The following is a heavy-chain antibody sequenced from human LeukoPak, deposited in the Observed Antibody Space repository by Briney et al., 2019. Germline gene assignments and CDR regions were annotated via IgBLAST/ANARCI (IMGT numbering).Heavy chain of an antibody. Sequence: PSETLSLTCAVYGGSFSGYYWSWLRQPPGKGREWIGEINHSGSTNYNPSLKSRVTISVDTSKNQFSLKLSSVTAADTAVYYCASSSAMVKWGFDYWAREPWSPSPQ. CDR1: GGSFSGYY. CDR3: ASSSAMVKWGFDY. D-gene: IGHD5-18*01. CDR2: INHSGST. J-gene: IGHJ4*02. V-gene: IGHV4-34*01.